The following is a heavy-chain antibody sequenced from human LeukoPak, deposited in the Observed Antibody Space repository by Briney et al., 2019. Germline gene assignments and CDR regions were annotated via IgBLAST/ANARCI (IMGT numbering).Heavy chain of an antibody. Sequence: PGGSLRLSCAASGFIFGNHGMHWVRQAPGKRLEWVAVIWDDGNNKRYANSVNGRFTISRDNSENTLYLQMNGLTAEDTAMYYCARDSYQDYYGRFDPWGQGTLVIVSS. CDR3: ARDSYQDYYGRFDP. V-gene: IGHV3-33*01. J-gene: IGHJ5*02. CDR1: GFIFGNHG. D-gene: IGHD3-10*01. CDR2: IWDDGNNK.